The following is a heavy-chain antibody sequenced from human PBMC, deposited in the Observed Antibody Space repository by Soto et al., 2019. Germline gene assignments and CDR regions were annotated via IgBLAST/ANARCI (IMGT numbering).Heavy chain of an antibody. V-gene: IGHV3-30-3*01. Sequence: LRLSCAASGFTFSSYAMHWVRQAPGKGLEWVAVISYDGSNKYYADSVKGRFTISRDNSKNTLYLQMNSLRAEDTAVYYCARWEHDFWSGYYESASVDVWGQGTTVTVSS. CDR3: ARWEHDFWSGYYESASVDV. J-gene: IGHJ6*02. CDR2: ISYDGSNK. CDR1: GFTFSSYA. D-gene: IGHD3-3*01.